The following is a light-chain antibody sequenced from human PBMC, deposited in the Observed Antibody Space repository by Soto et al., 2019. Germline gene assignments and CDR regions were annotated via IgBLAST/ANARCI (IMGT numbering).Light chain of an antibody. V-gene: IGLV1-51*01. CDR1: SSNIGNNY. Sequence: QSVLTQPPSGSAAPGQKVTISCSGSSSNIGNNYVSWYQQLPGTAPKLLIYDNNKRPSGIPDRFSGSKSGTSATLGITGLQTGDEADYYCGTWDSSLSAPVVFGGGTKVTVL. CDR3: GTWDSSLSAPVV. J-gene: IGLJ2*01. CDR2: DNN.